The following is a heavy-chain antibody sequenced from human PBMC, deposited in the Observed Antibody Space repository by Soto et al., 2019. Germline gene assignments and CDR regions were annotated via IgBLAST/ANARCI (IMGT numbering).Heavy chain of an antibody. D-gene: IGHD3-10*02. J-gene: IGHJ4*02. Sequence: XXPLALDCPFSGVSVPSHYLPWIRQSREKGLEWIGDMHYTEYSHYNPSLKRRPTTSVDRSKNQFTLQLTSVTVADTAVYYCATAYVHAWYTYWGQGTQVTVSS. V-gene: IGHV4-59*02. CDR2: MHYTEYS. CDR3: ATAYVHAWYTY. CDR1: GVSVPSHY.